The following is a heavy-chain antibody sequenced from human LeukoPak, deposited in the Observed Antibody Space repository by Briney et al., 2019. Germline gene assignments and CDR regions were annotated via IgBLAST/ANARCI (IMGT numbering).Heavy chain of an antibody. Sequence: PGGSLRLSCAASGFTFSWYWMSWVRQAPGKGLEWVANIKEDGSIKYYVDSVKGRLTISRDNAKSSLYLQVNSLRAEDTALYYCARIGYSSSSTDYWGQGTLVTVSS. V-gene: IGHV3-7*01. CDR3: ARIGYSSSSTDY. CDR2: IKEDGSIK. D-gene: IGHD6-13*01. J-gene: IGHJ4*02. CDR1: GFTFSWYW.